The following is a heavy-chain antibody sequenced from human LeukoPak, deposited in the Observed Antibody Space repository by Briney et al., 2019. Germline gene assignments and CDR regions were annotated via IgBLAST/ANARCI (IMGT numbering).Heavy chain of an antibody. D-gene: IGHD5-24*01. CDR2: INHSRST. J-gene: IGHJ4*02. CDR1: GGSFSGYY. CDR3: ARSRSERWLQLRAMSY. V-gene: IGHV4-34*01. Sequence: SETLSFTCAVYGGSFSGYYWSWIRQPPGKGLEWIGEINHSRSTNYNPSLKSRVTISVDTSKNQFSLKLSSVTAADTAVYYCARSRSERWLQLRAMSYWGQGTLVTVSS.